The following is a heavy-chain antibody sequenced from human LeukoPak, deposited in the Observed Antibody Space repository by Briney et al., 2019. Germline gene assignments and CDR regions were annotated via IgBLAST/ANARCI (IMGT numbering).Heavy chain of an antibody. CDR3: ARDGTYYDIFTGYSDNCFDP. V-gene: IGHV4-34*01. D-gene: IGHD3-9*01. CDR2: INHSGST. J-gene: IGHJ5*02. CDR1: GGSFSGYY. Sequence: SETLSLTCAVYGGSFSGYYWSWIRQPPGKGLEWIGEINHSGSTNYNPSLKSRVTISVDTSKNQFSLTLTSVTAADTAVYYRARDGTYYDIFTGYSDNCFDPWGQGTLVTVSS.